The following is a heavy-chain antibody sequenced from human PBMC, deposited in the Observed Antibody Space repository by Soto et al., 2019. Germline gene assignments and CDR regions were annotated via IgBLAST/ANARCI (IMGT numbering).Heavy chain of an antibody. CDR1: GCSISSYY. CDR3: AREGRVGHCSSTSCYRTSQRYYMDV. Sequence: SETLSLTCTFSGCSISSYYWSWIRQPPGKGLEWIGYIYYSGSTNYNPSLKSRVTISVDTSKNQFSLKLSSVTAADTAVYYCAREGRVGHCSSTSCYRTSQRYYMDVWGKGTTVTVSS. V-gene: IGHV4-59*01. J-gene: IGHJ6*03. D-gene: IGHD2-2*03. CDR2: IYYSGST.